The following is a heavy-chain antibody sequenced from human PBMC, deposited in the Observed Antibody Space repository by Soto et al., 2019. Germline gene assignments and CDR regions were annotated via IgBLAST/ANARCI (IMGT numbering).Heavy chain of an antibody. V-gene: IGHV3-30-3*01. CDR2: ISYDGSNK. J-gene: IGHJ4*02. CDR3: ARGGGDDSSSWRVY. CDR1: GFTFSSYA. Sequence: GGSLRLSCAASGFTFSSYAMHWVRQAPGKGLEWVAVISYDGSNKYYADSVKGRFTISRDNSKNTLYLQMNSLRAEDTAVYYCARGGGDDSSSWRVYWGQGTLVTVSS. D-gene: IGHD6-13*01.